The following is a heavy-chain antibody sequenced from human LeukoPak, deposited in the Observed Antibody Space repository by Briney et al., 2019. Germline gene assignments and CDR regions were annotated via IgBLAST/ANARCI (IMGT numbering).Heavy chain of an antibody. Sequence: PGGSLRLSCAASGFTFSSYAMSWVRQAPGKGLEWVSAISGSGGSTYYADSVKGRFTISRDNSKNTLYLQMNSLRAEDTAVYYCARGKGYGDYKYYFDYWGQGTLVTVSS. V-gene: IGHV3-23*01. CDR2: ISGSGGST. D-gene: IGHD4-17*01. CDR3: ARGKGYGDYKYYFDY. J-gene: IGHJ4*02. CDR1: GFTFSSYA.